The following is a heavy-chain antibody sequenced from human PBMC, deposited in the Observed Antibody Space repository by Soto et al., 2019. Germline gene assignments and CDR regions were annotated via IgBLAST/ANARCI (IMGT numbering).Heavy chain of an antibody. J-gene: IGHJ3*02. CDR2: IWYDGSKK. V-gene: IGHV3-33*01. Sequence: QVQLVESGGGVVQPGTSLRLSCEASGFTFSGFGMHWVRQAPGKGLEWVAVIWYDGSKKYYADCVKGRFTISRDNSKNALSLQMNSVRAEDTAVYYCARGRGGSYGGNSAHFDIWGQGTLVTVSS. D-gene: IGHD4-17*01. CDR3: ARGRGGSYGGNSAHFDI. CDR1: GFTFSGFG.